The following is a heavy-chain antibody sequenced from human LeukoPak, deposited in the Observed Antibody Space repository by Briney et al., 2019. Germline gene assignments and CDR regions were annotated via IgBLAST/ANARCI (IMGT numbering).Heavy chain of an antibody. Sequence: PGGSLRLSCAASGFTFSDYYMSWIRQAPGKGLEWVSYISSSGSTIYYADSVKGRFTISRDNAKNSLYLQMNSLRAEDTAVYYCARGPPTLIQLWLGVFDYWGQGTLVTVSS. J-gene: IGHJ4*02. CDR2: ISSSGSTI. CDR3: ARGPPTLIQLWLGVFDY. D-gene: IGHD5-18*01. CDR1: GFTFSDYY. V-gene: IGHV3-11*01.